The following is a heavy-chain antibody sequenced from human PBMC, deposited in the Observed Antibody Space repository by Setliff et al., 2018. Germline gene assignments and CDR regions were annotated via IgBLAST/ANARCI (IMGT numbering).Heavy chain of an antibody. CDR3: ARPMVQTKLRAFDI. CDR1: GGSISSGSYY. Sequence: SETLSLTCTVSGGSISSGSYYWSWIRQPAGKGLEWIGRISTSESSNYNPSLNSRVTISLDTSKNQFSLKLSSVTAADAAVYYCARPMVQTKLRAFDIWGQGTMVTVS. CDR2: ISTSESS. J-gene: IGHJ3*02. V-gene: IGHV4-61*02. D-gene: IGHD3-10*01.